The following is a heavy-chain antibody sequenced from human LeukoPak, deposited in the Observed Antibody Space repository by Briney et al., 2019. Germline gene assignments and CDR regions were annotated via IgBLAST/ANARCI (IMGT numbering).Heavy chain of an antibody. CDR2: ISSSSSTI. CDR3: AITVDCRATTDCYSYFHH. D-gene: IGHD2-21*02. CDR1: GFTFSSYG. J-gene: IGHJ1*01. V-gene: IGHV3-48*01. Sequence: GGSLRLSCAASGFTFSSYGMHWVRQAPGKGLEWVSYISSSSSTIYYADSVKGRFTISRDNAKNSLYLQMNSLRAEDTAVYYCAITVDCRATTDCYSYFHHWGQGTLVTVSS.